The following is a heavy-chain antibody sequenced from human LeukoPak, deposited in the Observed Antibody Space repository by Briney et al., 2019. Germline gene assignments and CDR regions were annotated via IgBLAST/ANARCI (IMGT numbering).Heavy chain of an antibody. D-gene: IGHD4-17*01. CDR1: GDSISRGTYS. J-gene: IGHJ3*02. CDR3: ARGDYGDYHDAFDI. CDR2: LYYAGST. Sequence: SETLSLTCAVSGDSISRGTYSWRWLRQPPGRALEWIAYLYYAGSTYYNPCLKSRVTISVDTSKTQFSLKLGSVTAADTAVYYCARGDYGDYHDAFDIWGQGTLVSVSS. V-gene: IGHV4-30-4*07.